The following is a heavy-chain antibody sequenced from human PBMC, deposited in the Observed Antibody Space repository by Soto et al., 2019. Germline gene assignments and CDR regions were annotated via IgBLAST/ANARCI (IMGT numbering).Heavy chain of an antibody. CDR2: IYTSGST. CDR1: GGSISSYY. Sequence: QVQLQESGPGLVKPSETLSLTCTVSGGSISSYYWSWIRQPAGKGLEWIGRIYTSGSTNYNPSLKSRVTMSVDTSKNQFSLKLSSVTAADTAVYYCARVPLSPWRIAVAGYFDYWGRGTLVTVSS. D-gene: IGHD6-19*01. V-gene: IGHV4-4*07. J-gene: IGHJ4*02. CDR3: ARVPLSPWRIAVAGYFDY.